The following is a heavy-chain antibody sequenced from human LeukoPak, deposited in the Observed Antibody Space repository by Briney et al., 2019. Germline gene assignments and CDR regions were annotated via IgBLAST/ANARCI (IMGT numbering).Heavy chain of an antibody. CDR1: GFTFTSYA. J-gene: IGHJ4*02. Sequence: GGSLRLSCAASGFTFTSYALSWVRQAPGKGLEWVSAISGNRGGSTYYADSVKGRFTISRDNSKNTVYLQMNSLRAEDTAVYYCAKVESGGYSFGNFDYWGQGTLVAVSS. CDR3: AKVESGGYSFGNFDY. CDR2: ISGNRGGST. V-gene: IGHV3-23*01. D-gene: IGHD5-18*01.